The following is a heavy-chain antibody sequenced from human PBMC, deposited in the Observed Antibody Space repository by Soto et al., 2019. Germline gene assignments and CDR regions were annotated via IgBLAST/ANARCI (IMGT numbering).Heavy chain of an antibody. Sequence: SETLSLTCAVYGGSFSGYYWSWIRQPPGKGLEWIGEINHSGSTNYNPSLKSRVTISVDTSKNQFSLKLSSVTAADTAVYYCARGLTIFGVVIHYYYGMDVWGQGTTVTVYS. CDR1: GGSFSGYY. CDR2: INHSGST. J-gene: IGHJ6*02. CDR3: ARGLTIFGVVIHYYYGMDV. V-gene: IGHV4-34*01. D-gene: IGHD3-3*01.